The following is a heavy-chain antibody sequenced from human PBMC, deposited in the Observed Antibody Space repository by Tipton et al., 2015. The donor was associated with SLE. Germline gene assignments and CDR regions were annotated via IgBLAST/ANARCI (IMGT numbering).Heavy chain of an antibody. CDR3: ARRGSSPNFDY. V-gene: IGHV4-34*01. CDR2: INHSGST. CDR1: GGSISCYY. Sequence: TLSLTCTVSGGSISCYYWSWIRQPPGKGLEWIGEINHSGSTNYNPSPKSRVTISVDTSKNQFSLKLSSVTAADTAVYYCARRGSSPNFDYWGQGTLVTVSS. D-gene: IGHD6-6*01. J-gene: IGHJ4*02.